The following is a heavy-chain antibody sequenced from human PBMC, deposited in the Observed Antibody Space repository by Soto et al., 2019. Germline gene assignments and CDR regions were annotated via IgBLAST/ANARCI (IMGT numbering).Heavy chain of an antibody. CDR2: IVPMFGKV. CDR1: GGTFSSHG. D-gene: IGHD6-13*01. V-gene: IGHV1-69*02. J-gene: IGHJ4*02. Sequence: QVQLVQSGAEVKKPGSSVKVSCKASGGTFSSHGISWVRQAPGQGLEWMGRIVPMFGKVNYAQRFQGRVTLTGEKSTATGYMELSSLISEDTAIYYCAISLQQLAYFDYWGQGTLVTVSS. CDR3: AISLQQLAYFDY.